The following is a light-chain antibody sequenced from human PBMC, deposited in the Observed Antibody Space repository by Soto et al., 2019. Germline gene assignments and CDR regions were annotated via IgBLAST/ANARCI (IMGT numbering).Light chain of an antibody. CDR3: QQLNSYPQT. V-gene: IGKV1-9*01. CDR1: QGIGTY. CDR2: AAT. Sequence: DIQLTQSPSFLSASVGDRVTITCRASQGIGTYLAWYQQKPGKAPKLLIYAATTLQSGVPSRFSGSGSGTEFTLTIGSLQPEDFATYYCQQLNSYPQTFGPGTKVDLK. J-gene: IGKJ3*01.